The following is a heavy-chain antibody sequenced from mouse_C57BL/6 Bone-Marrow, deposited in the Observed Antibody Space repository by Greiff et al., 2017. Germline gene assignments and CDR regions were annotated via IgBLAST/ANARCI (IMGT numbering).Heavy chain of an antibody. CDR1: GFSFTRLG. CDR3: AKDEAMDY. J-gene: IGHJ4*01. Sequence: VQPPPSGPGLVAPSQSLSLTCPVSGFSFTRLGVSWVCPPPGKGLEWLGVIWGDGSTNYHSALISRLSISKDNSKSQVFLKLNSLQTDDTATYYCAKDEAMDYWGQGTSVTVSS. V-gene: IGHV2-3*01. CDR2: IWGDGST.